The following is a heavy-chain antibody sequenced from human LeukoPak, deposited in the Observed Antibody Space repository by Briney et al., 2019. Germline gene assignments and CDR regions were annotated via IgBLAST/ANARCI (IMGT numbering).Heavy chain of an antibody. CDR1: GYTFTGYY. CDR2: INPNSGGT. J-gene: IGHJ4*02. Sequence: ASVKVSCKASGYTFTGYYMHWVRQAPGQGLEWMGWINPNSGGTNYAQKFQGRVTMTRDTSISTAYMELSRLRSDDTAVYYCASQRSSSTSCYRHWGQGTLVTVSS. V-gene: IGHV1-2*02. D-gene: IGHD2-2*01. CDR3: ASQRSSSTSCYRH.